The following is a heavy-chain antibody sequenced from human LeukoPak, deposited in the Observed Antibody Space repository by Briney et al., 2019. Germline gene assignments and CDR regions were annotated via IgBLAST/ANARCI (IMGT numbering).Heavy chain of an antibody. D-gene: IGHD6-6*01. CDR3: AREDSSSSFVDY. CDR1: GGSISSNSYY. J-gene: IGHJ4*02. V-gene: IGHV4-39*07. CDR2: IYHSGST. Sequence: SETLSLTCAVSGGSISSNSYYWGWIRQPPGKGLEWIGSIYHSGSTYYNPSLKSRVTISVDTSKNQFSLKLSSVTAADTAVYYCAREDSSSSFVDYWGQGTLVTVSS.